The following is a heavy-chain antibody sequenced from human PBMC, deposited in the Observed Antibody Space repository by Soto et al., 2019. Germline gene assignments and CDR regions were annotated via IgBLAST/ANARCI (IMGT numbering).Heavy chain of an antibody. V-gene: IGHV4-39*01. J-gene: IGHJ4*02. CDR2: IYYSGST. CDR3: ARGFTYYDFWSGYYTGSFDY. CDR1: GGSISSSSYY. D-gene: IGHD3-3*01. Sequence: PSETLSLTCTVSGGSISSSSYYWGWIRQPPGKGLEWIGSIYYSGSTYYNPSLKSRVTISVDTSKNQFSLKLSSVTAADTAVYYCARGFTYYDFWSGYYTGSFDYWGQGTLVTVSS.